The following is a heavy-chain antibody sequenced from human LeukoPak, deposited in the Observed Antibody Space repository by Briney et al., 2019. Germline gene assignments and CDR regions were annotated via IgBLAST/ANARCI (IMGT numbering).Heavy chain of an antibody. CDR1: GFTFSSYW. J-gene: IGHJ4*02. D-gene: IGHD5-24*01. CDR3: ARVTGRNYYFDS. V-gene: IGHV3-7*01. Sequence: PGGSLRLPCAASGFTFSSYWMSWVHQAPGKGLEWVANIKEDGSEKYYVDSVKGRFTISRDNAENSLYLQMNSLRAEDMAVYYCARVTGRNYYFDSWGQGTLVTVSP. CDR2: IKEDGSEK.